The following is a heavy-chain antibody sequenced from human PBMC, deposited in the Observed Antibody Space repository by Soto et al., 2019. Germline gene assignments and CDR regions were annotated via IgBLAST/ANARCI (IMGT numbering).Heavy chain of an antibody. J-gene: IGHJ5*02. CDR2: VYPGDSDT. D-gene: IGHD3-9*01. V-gene: IGHV5-51*01. CDR3: ARHRYYDILTGYYNNWFDP. CDR1: GYSFTSYW. Sequence: ESLKVSCKGSGYSFTSYWIGWVRQMPGKGLEWMGIVYPGDSDTRYSPSFQGQVTISADKSISTAYLQWSSLKASDTAMYYCARHRYYDILTGYYNNWFDPWGQGTLVTVSS.